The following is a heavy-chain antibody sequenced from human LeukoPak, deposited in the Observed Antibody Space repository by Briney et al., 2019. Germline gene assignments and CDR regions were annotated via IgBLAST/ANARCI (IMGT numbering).Heavy chain of an antibody. J-gene: IGHJ4*02. Sequence: SETLSLTCTVSGGSISSSSYYWGWIRQPPGKGLEWIGEIYHSGSTNYNPSLKSRVTISVDKSKNQFSLKLSSVTAADTAVYYCAKRVVATIGVIDYWGQGTLVTVSS. CDR1: GGSISSSSYY. CDR2: IYHSGST. CDR3: AKRVVATIGVIDY. V-gene: IGHV4-39*07. D-gene: IGHD5-12*01.